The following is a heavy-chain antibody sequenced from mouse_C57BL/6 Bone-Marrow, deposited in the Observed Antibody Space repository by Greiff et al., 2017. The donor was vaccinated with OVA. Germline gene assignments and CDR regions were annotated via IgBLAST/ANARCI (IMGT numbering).Heavy chain of an antibody. CDR2: INPGSGGT. Sequence: QVQLQQSGAELVRPGTSVKVSCKASGYAFTNYLIEWVKQRPGQGLEWIGVINPGSGGTNYNEKFKGKATLTADKSSSTAYMQLSSLTSEDSAVYFCAIYYGSREDYWGQGTTLTVSS. D-gene: IGHD1-1*01. V-gene: IGHV1-54*01. CDR1: GYAFTNYL. J-gene: IGHJ2*01. CDR3: AIYYGSREDY.